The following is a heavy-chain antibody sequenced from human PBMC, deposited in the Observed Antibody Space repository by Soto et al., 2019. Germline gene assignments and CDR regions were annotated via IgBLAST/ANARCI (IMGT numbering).Heavy chain of an antibody. J-gene: IGHJ4*02. CDR1: GFCFDDFV. CDR3: AKGVATAVPALDY. Sequence: PXGSLRLSCVASGFCFDDFVMNWVRQRPGKGLEWVSSVSWNSGAKLYADSVKGRFAISRDSAKKSVYLQMNSLRPDDTAFYYCAKGVATAVPALDYCGQGTLVTVSS. V-gene: IGHV3-9*01. CDR2: VSWNSGAK. D-gene: IGHD2-21*02.